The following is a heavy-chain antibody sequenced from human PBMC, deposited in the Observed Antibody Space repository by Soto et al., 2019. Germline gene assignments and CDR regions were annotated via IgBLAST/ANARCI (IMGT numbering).Heavy chain of an antibody. D-gene: IGHD3-3*01. CDR3: ARRGKSKGGLVDYDFWSGYRAGGDYYYYYMDV. J-gene: IGHJ6*03. V-gene: IGHV4-59*08. Sequence: ASETLSLTCTVSGGSISSYYWSWIRQPPGKGLEWIGYIYYSGSTNYNPSLKSRVTISVDTSKNQFSLKLSSVTAADTAVYYCARRGKSKGGLVDYDFWSGYRAGGDYYYYYMDVWGKGTTVTVSS. CDR2: IYYSGST. CDR1: GGSISSYY.